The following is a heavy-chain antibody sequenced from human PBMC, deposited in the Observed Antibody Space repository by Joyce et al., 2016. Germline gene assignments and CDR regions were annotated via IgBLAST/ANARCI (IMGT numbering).Heavy chain of an antibody. V-gene: IGHV4-38-2*01. CDR1: GFSVSTGYY. CDR3: ARLAYYEFSTIYPPVGAFYGMDV. CDR2: GCHTGGR. D-gene: IGHD3/OR15-3a*01. J-gene: IGHJ6*02. Sequence: QVRLQESGPGLVKPSETLSLTCDVSGFSVSTGYYWGWIRQPPGKALEWIGIGCHTGGRSANPSRKSRVTVSVDTSKNQFSLTLTSVTAADTATYYCARLAYYEFSTIYPPVGAFYGMDVWGQGTTVTVSS.